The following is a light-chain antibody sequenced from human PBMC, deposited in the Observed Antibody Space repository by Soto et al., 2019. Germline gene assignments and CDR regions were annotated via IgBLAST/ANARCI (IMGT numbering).Light chain of an antibody. J-gene: IGKJ1*01. CDR1: QSVSSN. CDR2: GAS. V-gene: IGKV3-15*01. CDR3: QQYNNWPWT. Sequence: EIVMTQSPATLSVSPGERATLSCRASQSVSSNLAWYQQKPGQAPRLLIYGASTRATGIPARFSGSGSGTEFTITISSLLSDDWAVSYCQQYNNWPWTFGKGTKVEIK.